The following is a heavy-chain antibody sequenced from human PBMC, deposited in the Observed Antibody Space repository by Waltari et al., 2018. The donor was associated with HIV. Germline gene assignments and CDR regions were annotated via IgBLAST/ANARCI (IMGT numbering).Heavy chain of an antibody. CDR3: ARDSDFGGPAVWYFDL. D-gene: IGHD3-16*01. J-gene: IGHJ2*01. CDR2: INYGSSDI. CDR1: GFTFSIYS. V-gene: IGHV3-21*01. Sequence: EVQLVESGGGLVKPGGSLRLSCAASGFTFSIYSLNWVRQAPGKGLEWVSSINYGSSDIYYGDSVKGRFTISRDNARNSLFLQMNSLRDDDTAVYYCARDSDFGGPAVWYFDLWGRGTLVTVSS.